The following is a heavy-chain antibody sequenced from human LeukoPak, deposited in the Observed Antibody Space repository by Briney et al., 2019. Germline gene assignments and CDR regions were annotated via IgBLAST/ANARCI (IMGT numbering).Heavy chain of an antibody. CDR3: ARALYDSSGYYFDY. V-gene: IGHV3-21*06. J-gene: IGHJ4*02. CDR1: EFSVGSNY. CDR2: ISGSNIYI. Sequence: RPGGSLRLSCAASEFSVGSNYMTWVRQAPGKGLEWVSSISGSNIYINYADSVKGRFTISSDNARDSVFLQMNSLRAEDTAVYYCARALYDSSGYYFDYWGQGTLVTVSS. D-gene: IGHD3-22*01.